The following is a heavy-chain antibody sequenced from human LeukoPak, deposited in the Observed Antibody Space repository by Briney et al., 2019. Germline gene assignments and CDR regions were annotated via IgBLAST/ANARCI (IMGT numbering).Heavy chain of an antibody. CDR2: ISPSGGST. Sequence: ASVKVSCKAFGYTFTSNYMHWVRQAPGQGPEWMGVISPSGGSTTYAQKFQGRVTLTRDMSTSTDYLELSSLRSEDTAVYYCARGGEHDAFDIWGQGTMVTVSS. CDR3: ARGGEHDAFDI. V-gene: IGHV1-46*01. D-gene: IGHD1-26*01. J-gene: IGHJ3*02. CDR1: GYTFTSNY.